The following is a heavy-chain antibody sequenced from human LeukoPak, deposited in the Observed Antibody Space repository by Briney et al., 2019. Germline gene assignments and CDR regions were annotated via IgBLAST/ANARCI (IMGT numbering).Heavy chain of an antibody. CDR3: AHRPPYYDSSGYYLY. J-gene: IGHJ4*02. D-gene: IGHD3-22*01. V-gene: IGHV2-5*01. CDR1: GFSLSTSGVG. CDR2: IYWNDDK. Sequence: SGPTLVNPTQTLTLTCTFSGFSLSTSGVGVGWIRQPPGKALEWLALIYWNDDKRYSPSLKSRLTITKDTSKNQVVLTMTNMGPVDTATYYCAHRPPYYDSSGYYLYWGQGTLVTVSS.